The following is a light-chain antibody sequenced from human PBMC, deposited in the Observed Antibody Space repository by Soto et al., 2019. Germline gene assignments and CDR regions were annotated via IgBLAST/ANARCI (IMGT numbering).Light chain of an antibody. V-gene: IGKV1-33*01. J-gene: IGKJ4*01. CDR3: QQSDNLPLT. Sequence: DIQMTQSPSSLSASVGDRVTITCQASQDIRNYLNWYQQKPGKAPNLLIHAASSLETGVPSRFSGSGSGTHFTITISSRQPEDISTYYCQQSDNLPLTFGGGTKVEIK. CDR2: AAS. CDR1: QDIRNY.